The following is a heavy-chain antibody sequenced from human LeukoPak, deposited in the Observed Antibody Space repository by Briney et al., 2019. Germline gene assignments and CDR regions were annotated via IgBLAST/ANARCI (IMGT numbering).Heavy chain of an antibody. Sequence: SETLSLTCTVSGYYISSGYYWGWIRQPPKKGLEWIGTIYHSGSTYYNPSLKSRVTILVDMSKNQFSLRLSSGTAADTAVYYCARLSGSGTYYSDLWGQGTLVTVSS. CDR3: ARLSGSGTYYSDL. V-gene: IGHV4-38-2*02. CDR2: IYHSGST. D-gene: IGHD1-26*01. J-gene: IGHJ5*02. CDR1: GYYISSGYY.